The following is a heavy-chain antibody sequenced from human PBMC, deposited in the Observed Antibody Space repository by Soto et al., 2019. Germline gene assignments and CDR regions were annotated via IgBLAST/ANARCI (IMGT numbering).Heavy chain of an antibody. CDR2: IIPILGIA. V-gene: IGHV1-69*02. Sequence: GASVKVSCKASGGTFSSYTISWVRQAPGQGLEWMGRIIPILGIANYAQKFRGRVTITADKSTSTAYMELSSLRSEDTAVYYCARVPGMGIAAATNWFDPWGQGTLVTVSS. CDR3: ARVPGMGIAAATNWFDP. D-gene: IGHD6-13*01. J-gene: IGHJ5*02. CDR1: GGTFSSYT.